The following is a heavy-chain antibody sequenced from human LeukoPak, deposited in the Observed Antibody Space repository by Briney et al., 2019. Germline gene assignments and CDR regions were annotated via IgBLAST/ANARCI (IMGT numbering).Heavy chain of an antibody. CDR3: AKAGYSGYYYYYMDV. J-gene: IGHJ6*03. Sequence: GGSLRLSCAASGFTFSTYSMNWVRQAPGKGLEWVSYISSSSGTIYYADSVKGRFTISRDNSKNTLYLQMNSLRAEDTAVYYCAKAGYSGYYYYYMDVWGKGTTVTVSS. D-gene: IGHD5-12*01. V-gene: IGHV3-48*01. CDR2: ISSSSGTI. CDR1: GFTFSTYS.